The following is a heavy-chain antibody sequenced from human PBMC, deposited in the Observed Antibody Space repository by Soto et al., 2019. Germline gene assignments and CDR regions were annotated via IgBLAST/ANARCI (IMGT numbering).Heavy chain of an antibody. CDR3: AREQRDTAMVFYYYYGMDV. CDR1: GDSVSSNSAA. D-gene: IGHD5-18*01. Sequence: SQTLSLTCAISGDSVSSNSAAWNWIRPSPSRGLEWLGRTYYRSKWYNDYAVSVKSRITINPDTSKNQFSLQLNSVTPEDTAVYYCAREQRDTAMVFYYYYGMDVWGQGTTVTVSS. V-gene: IGHV6-1*01. J-gene: IGHJ6*02. CDR2: TYYRSKWYN.